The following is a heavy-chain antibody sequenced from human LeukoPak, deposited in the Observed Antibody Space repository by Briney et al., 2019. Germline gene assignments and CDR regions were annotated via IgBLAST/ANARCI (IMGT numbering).Heavy chain of an antibody. J-gene: IGHJ5*02. CDR2: ISGSGGST. Sequence: AGGSLRLSCAASGFTFSSYAMSWVRQAPGKGLEWVSAISGSGGSTYYADSVTGRFTISRDNSKNTLYLQMNSLRAEDTAVYYCAKVALGSSGLNWFDPWGQGTLVTVSS. CDR1: GFTFSSYA. V-gene: IGHV3-23*01. CDR3: AKVALGSSGLNWFDP. D-gene: IGHD3-22*01.